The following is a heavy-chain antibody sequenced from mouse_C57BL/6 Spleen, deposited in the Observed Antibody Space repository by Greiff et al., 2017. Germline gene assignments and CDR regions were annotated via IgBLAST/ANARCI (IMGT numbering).Heavy chain of an antibody. J-gene: IGHJ1*03. CDR3: TRCLRRDWYFDV. CDR1: GYTFTDYE. V-gene: IGHV1-15*01. CDR2: IDPETGGT. D-gene: IGHD2-12*01. Sequence: VHLVESGAELVRPGASVTLSCKASGYTFTDYEMHWVKQTPVHGLEWIGAIDPETGGTAYNQKFKGKAILTADKSSSTAYMELRSLTSEDSAVYYCTRCLRRDWYFDVWGTGTTVTVSS.